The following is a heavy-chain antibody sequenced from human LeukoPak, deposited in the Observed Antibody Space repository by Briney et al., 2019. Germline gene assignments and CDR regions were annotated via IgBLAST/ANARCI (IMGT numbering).Heavy chain of an antibody. CDR3: ARAGGVHTYGNYFDY. D-gene: IGHD3-10*01. Sequence: AGGSLRLSCTAPGFTFTDYYMSWIRLAPGKGLEWVAYITTRSSYTNYAGSVKGRFTISRDNAKNSLFLQMNGLRAEDTAVYYCARAGGVHTYGNYFDYWGQGTLVTVSS. V-gene: IGHV3-11*06. CDR2: ITTRSSYT. CDR1: GFTFTDYY. J-gene: IGHJ4*02.